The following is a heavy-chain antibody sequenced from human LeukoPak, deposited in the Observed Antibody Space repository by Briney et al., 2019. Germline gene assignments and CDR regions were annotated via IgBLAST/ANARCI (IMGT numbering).Heavy chain of an antibody. D-gene: IGHD2-15*01. V-gene: IGHV3-23*01. J-gene: IGHJ4*02. CDR1: GFTFSSYA. CDR3: AKDTDIVVVVADY. CDR2: ISGSGGST. Sequence: PGGSLRLSCAASGFTFSSYAMSWVRQAPGKGLEWVSAISGSGGSTCYADSVKGRFTISRDNSKNTLYLQMNSLRAEDTAVYYCAKDTDIVVVVADYWGQGTLVTVSS.